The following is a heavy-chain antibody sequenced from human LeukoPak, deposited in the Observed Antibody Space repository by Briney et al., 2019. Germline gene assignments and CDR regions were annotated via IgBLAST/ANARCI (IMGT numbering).Heavy chain of an antibody. CDR1: GFTFSNYW. CDR2: INQDGSEE. Sequence: GGSRRLSCAASGFTFSNYWMTWVRQAPGKGLEWVAHINQDGSEEHYMDSVKARFTISRDNAKNSLSLQMNSLRAEDTAVYYCVRDGGVSGYDLLDYWGQGTLVTVSS. J-gene: IGHJ4*02. V-gene: IGHV3-7*01. D-gene: IGHD5-12*01. CDR3: VRDGGVSGYDLLDY.